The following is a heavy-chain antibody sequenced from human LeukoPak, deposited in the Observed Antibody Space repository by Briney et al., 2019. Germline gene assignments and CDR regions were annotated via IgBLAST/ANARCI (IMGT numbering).Heavy chain of an antibody. Sequence: TLSLTCTVSGGSISSGSYYWSWIRQPAGKGLEWIGRIYTSGSTNYNPSLKSRVTISVDTSKNQFSLKLSSVTAADTAVYYCAREGGSSGSYYYYYYYMDVWGKGTTVTISS. CDR2: IYTSGST. J-gene: IGHJ6*03. D-gene: IGHD1-26*01. CDR1: GGSISSGSYY. V-gene: IGHV4-61*02. CDR3: AREGGSSGSYYYYYYYMDV.